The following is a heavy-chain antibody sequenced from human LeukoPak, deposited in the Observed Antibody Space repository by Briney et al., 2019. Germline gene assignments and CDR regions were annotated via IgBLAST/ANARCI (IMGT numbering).Heavy chain of an antibody. V-gene: IGHV1-3*01. CDR3: ARSAVGAIEDFGPDY. CDR2: INAGNGDT. J-gene: IGHJ4*02. D-gene: IGHD2-21*01. Sequence: ASVKVSCKASGYTFTSYAMHWVRQAPGQRLEWMGWINAGNGDTKYSQNFQGRVTITRDTSASTAYMELSSLRSEDMAVYYCARSAVGAIEDFGPDYWGQGTLVTVSS. CDR1: GYTFTSYA.